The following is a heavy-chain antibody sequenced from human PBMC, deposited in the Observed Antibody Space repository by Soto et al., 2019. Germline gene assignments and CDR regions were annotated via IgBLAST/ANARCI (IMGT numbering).Heavy chain of an antibody. CDR3: ARANVMVVAGSNFEY. CDR2: IYHGGTT. CDR1: VYSIISSYF. Sequence: SATXSLTCSVSVYSIISSYFFWIRHSPGKGPEWIASIYHGGTTFYNPSLKSRITISVDTSNNQFSLKLTSMTAADTAVYYCARANVMVVAGSNFEYWGHGTLV. V-gene: IGHV4-38-2*02. J-gene: IGHJ4*01. D-gene: IGHD6-19*01.